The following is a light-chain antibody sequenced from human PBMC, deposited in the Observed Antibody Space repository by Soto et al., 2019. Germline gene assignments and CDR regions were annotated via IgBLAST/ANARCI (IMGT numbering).Light chain of an antibody. CDR2: DVS. CDR3: SSYTSSSTRV. J-gene: IGLJ1*01. V-gene: IGLV2-14*01. CDR1: SSDVGGYNY. Sequence: QSALTQPASVSGSPGQSITISCTGTSSDVGGYNYVSWYQQHPGKAPKLIIYDVSNRPSGVSNRFSGSKSGNTASLTISGLQAEDEADYYCSSYTSSSTRVFGTWTKVTVL.